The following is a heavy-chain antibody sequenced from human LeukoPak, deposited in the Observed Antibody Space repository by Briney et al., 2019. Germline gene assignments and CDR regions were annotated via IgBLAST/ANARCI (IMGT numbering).Heavy chain of an antibody. V-gene: IGHV3-7*01. CDR2: INPDGSVI. J-gene: IGHJ4*02. D-gene: IGHD6-19*01. CDR3: TSGWSAAFDN. CDR1: GIPFSSYW. Sequence: GGSLRLSCAVSGIPFSSYWMDWGRQAPGKGLEWVAIINPDGSVINHADSVKGRFSISRDNARNSLFLQMNRLRAEDTAVYYCTSGWSAAFDNWGQGTLVSVSS.